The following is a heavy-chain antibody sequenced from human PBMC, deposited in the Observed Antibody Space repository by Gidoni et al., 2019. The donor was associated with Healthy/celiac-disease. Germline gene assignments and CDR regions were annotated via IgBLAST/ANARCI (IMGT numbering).Heavy chain of an antibody. J-gene: IGHJ4*02. CDR3: AREGDDYSNYNYFDY. CDR1: VGTFSSYA. D-gene: IGHD4-4*01. CDR2: IIPIFGTA. V-gene: IGHV1-69*01. Sequence: QVQLVQSGAALQKPGSSVKVSCKASVGTFSSYAISWVRQAPGQGLEWMGGIIPIFGTANYAQKFQGRVTITADESTSTAYMELSSLRSEDTAVYYYAREGDDYSNYNYFDYWGQGTLVTVSS.